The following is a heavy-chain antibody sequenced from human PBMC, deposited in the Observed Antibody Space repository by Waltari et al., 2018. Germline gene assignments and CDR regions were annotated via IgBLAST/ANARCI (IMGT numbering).Heavy chain of an antibody. Sequence: QVQVVQSGAEAMKPGASVKVSCKVARYTLGGLSIPWLRERRGKGLEWMGRFDRGDGQTTSARKFLGRITMTEDTSTDTAYMELSSLRSEDTGVYYCHLLGRNIVLAGASPSYYSYMDVWGRGTSVTVSS. J-gene: IGHJ6*03. CDR2: FDRGDGQT. V-gene: IGHV1-24*01. D-gene: IGHD2-15*01. CDR3: HLLGRNIVLAGASPSYYSYMDV. CDR1: RYTLGGLS.